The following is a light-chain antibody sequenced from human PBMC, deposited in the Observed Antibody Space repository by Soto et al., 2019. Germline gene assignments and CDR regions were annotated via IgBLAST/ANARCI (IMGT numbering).Light chain of an antibody. Sequence: QSVLTQPPSASGTPGQTVTISCSGSRSNIGSNTVHWYQQLPGTAPKLLLYNNNQRPSGVPDRFSGSKSGTSASLAISGLQSEDEADYFCAASDDSLLFGGGTKLTVL. CDR3: AASDDSLL. V-gene: IGLV1-44*01. CDR1: RSNIGSNT. CDR2: NNN. J-gene: IGLJ2*01.